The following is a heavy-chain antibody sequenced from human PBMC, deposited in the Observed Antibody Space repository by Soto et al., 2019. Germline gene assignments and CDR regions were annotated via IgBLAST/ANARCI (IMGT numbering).Heavy chain of an antibody. D-gene: IGHD1-26*01. CDR2: ISAYNGNT. CDR3: ATHREVGATTSLDY. V-gene: IGHV1-18*04. Sequence: ASVKVSCKASGYTFTSYGISWVRQAPGQGLEWMGWISAYNGNTNYAQKLQGRVTMTTDTSTSTAYMELRSLRSDDTAVYYCATHREVGATTSLDYWGQGTPVTVSS. CDR1: GYTFTSYG. J-gene: IGHJ4*02.